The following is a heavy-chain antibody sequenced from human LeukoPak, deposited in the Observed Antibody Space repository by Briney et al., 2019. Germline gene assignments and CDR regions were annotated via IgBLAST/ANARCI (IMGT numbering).Heavy chain of an antibody. CDR2: ISGGGGSA. J-gene: IGHJ3*02. CDR3: AKELASGDDAFDI. V-gene: IGHV3-23*01. CDR1: GFTFSNYA. D-gene: IGHD2-15*01. Sequence: GGSLRLSCAASGFTFSNYAMSWVRQAPGKGLEWVSTISGGGGSAYYADSVKGRFTISRDNSKNTLYLQMSSLRAEDTAVYYCAKELASGDDAFDIWGQGTLVTVSA.